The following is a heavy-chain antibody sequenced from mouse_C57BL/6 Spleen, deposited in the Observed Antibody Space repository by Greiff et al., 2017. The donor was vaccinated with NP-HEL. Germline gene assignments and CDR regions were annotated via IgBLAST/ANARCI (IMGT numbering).Heavy chain of an antibody. CDR1: GFTFSDYG. V-gene: IGHV5-15*01. D-gene: IGHD1-1*01. Sequence: EVQLVESGGGLVQPGGSLKLSCAASGFTFSDYGMAWVRQAPRKGPEWVAFISNLAYSIYYADTVTGRFTISRENAKNTLYLEMSSLRSEDTAMYYCARQGGNYYGSSYPFAYWGQGTLVTVSA. CDR2: ISNLAYSI. J-gene: IGHJ3*01. CDR3: ARQGGNYYGSSYPFAY.